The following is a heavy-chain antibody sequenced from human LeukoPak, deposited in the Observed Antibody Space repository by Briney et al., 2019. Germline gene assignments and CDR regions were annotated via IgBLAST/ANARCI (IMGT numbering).Heavy chain of an antibody. Sequence: ASVKVSCKASGYTFTRQYLYWARPTPGQGLEWMGWINPKTGDTDSAHNFQGRVTMTRDTSITTVYMELSSLTSDDTAVYYCARGYYGMDVWGQGTTVTVSS. CDR3: ARGYYGMDV. V-gene: IGHV1-2*02. CDR2: INPKTGDT. J-gene: IGHJ6*02. CDR1: GYTFTRQY.